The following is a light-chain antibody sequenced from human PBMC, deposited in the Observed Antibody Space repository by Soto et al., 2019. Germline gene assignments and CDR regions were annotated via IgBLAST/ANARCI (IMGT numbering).Light chain of an antibody. V-gene: IGLV2-14*01. CDR1: SSDVGGCNC. CDR2: EVN. Sequence: QSALTQPASVSGSPGQSITISSTGTSSDVGGCNCVSWYQQHPGKAPKLMIYEVNNRPSGVSNRFSGSKSGNTASLTISGLQAEDEADYYCSSFTSTSTYVFGTGTKLTVL. CDR3: SSFTSTSTYV. J-gene: IGLJ1*01.